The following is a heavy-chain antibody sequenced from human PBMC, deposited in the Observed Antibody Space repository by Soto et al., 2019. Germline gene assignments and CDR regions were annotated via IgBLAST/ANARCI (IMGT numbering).Heavy chain of an antibody. CDR2: ISNNGAHT. CDR3: ARHQDSSTWYIYPIDY. D-gene: IGHD6-13*01. V-gene: IGHV3-64*01. CDR1: GFTFSNYE. Sequence: GGSLRLSCAASGFTFSNYEMHWVRQAPGKGLEYVSGISNNGAHTDYAKSVKGRFTISRDNSENALYLQMNSLRAEDTAVYYCARHQDSSTWYIYPIDYWGQGTLVTVSS. J-gene: IGHJ4*02.